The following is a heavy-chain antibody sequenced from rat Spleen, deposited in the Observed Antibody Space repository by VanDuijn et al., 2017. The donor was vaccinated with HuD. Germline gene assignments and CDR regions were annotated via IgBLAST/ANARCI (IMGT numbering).Heavy chain of an antibody. Sequence: EVQLVESDGGLVQPGRSLKLSCVASGFTFSDYYMAWVRQAPGKGLEWVASITNTGGSTYYPGSVKGRFTISRDNAKSTLYLQMDSLRSEDTATYYCTTVRWGDYWGQGVMVTVSS. V-gene: IGHV5-31*01. CDR3: TTVRWGDY. D-gene: IGHD1-12*02. J-gene: IGHJ2*01. CDR2: ITNTGGST. CDR1: GFTFSDYY.